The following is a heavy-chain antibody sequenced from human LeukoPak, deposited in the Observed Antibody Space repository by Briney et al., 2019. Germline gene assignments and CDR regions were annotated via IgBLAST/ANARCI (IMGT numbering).Heavy chain of an antibody. CDR2: VYYSGST. CDR1: GASISSYY. D-gene: IGHD3-22*01. V-gene: IGHV4-59*01. J-gene: IGHJ4*02. Sequence: PAETPSLTCTVSGASISSYYWNWIRQPPGKGLEWIGYVYYSGSTNYNPSLKSRVTISLDTSKNQFSLKLSSVTAADTAVYYCARGDSGGYYPFDYWGQGTLVTVSS. CDR3: ARGDSGGYYPFDY.